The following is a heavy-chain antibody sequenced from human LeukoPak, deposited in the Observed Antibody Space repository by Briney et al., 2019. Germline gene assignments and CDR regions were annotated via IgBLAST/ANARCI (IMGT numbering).Heavy chain of an antibody. V-gene: IGHV4-59*12. CDR1: GDSMSSYY. CDR3: ARVNQEDYYDSSGYYSPFDF. CDR2: ISHRGRT. D-gene: IGHD3-22*01. Sequence: PSETLSLTCTVSGDSMSSYYWSWIRQPPGKGLEWIGYISHRGRTYSNPSLESRVTMSIDRSQNQFSLQLSSVTAADTAVYYCARVNQEDYYDSSGYYSPFDFWGQGTLITVSS. J-gene: IGHJ4*02.